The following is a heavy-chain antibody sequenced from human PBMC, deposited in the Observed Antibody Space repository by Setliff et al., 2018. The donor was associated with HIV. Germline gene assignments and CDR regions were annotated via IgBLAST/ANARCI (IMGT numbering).Heavy chain of an antibody. D-gene: IGHD1-26*01. CDR2: INPNSGGT. CDR1: GYTFTAYY. CDR3: ALASIVSTARWNH. Sequence: ASVKVSCKSSGYTFTAYYLHWVRQAPGQGLEWMGWINPNSGGTNYARNFQGRVTMTRDTSISTAYMDLSSLTSDDTAVYYCALASIVSTARWNHWGRGTLVTVSS. V-gene: IGHV1-2*02. J-gene: IGHJ4*02.